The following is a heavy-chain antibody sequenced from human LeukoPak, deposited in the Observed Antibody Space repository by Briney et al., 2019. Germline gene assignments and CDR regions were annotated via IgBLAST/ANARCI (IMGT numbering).Heavy chain of an antibody. CDR2: ISSSSSYI. V-gene: IGHV3-21*01. CDR1: GFTFSSYS. J-gene: IGHJ4*02. Sequence: PGGSLRLSCVASGFTFSSYSMHWVRQAPGKGLEWVSSISSSSSYIYYADSMKGRFTISRDNAKNSLYLQMNSLRAEDTAVYFCARDKGGMVPFDYWGQGTLVTVSS. D-gene: IGHD3-10*01. CDR3: ARDKGGMVPFDY.